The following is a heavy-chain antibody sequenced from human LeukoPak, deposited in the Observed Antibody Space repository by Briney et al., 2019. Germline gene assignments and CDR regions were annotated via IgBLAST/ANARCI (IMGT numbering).Heavy chain of an antibody. V-gene: IGHV4-59*01. CDR2: IYYSGST. Sequence: SETLSLTCTVSGGSISNYYWSWIRQPPGKGLEWIGYIYYSGSTTYNPSLKSRVTMSVDTSNNQFSLKLSSMTAADTAVYYCATIINITMIDNFYMDVWGKGTTVTVSS. D-gene: IGHD3-22*01. CDR1: GGSISNYY. J-gene: IGHJ6*03. CDR3: ATIINITMIDNFYMDV.